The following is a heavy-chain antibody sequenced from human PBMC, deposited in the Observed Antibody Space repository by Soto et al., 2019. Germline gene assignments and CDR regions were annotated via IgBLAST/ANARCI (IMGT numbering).Heavy chain of an antibody. D-gene: IGHD5-18*01. J-gene: IGHJ6*02. CDR2: IIPIFGTA. CDR1: GGTFSSYA. Sequence: GASVKVSCKASGGTFSSYAISWVRQAPGQGLEWMGGIIPIFGTANYAQKFQGRVTITADESTSTAYMELSSLRSEDTAVYYCERGGYRPTPGISTENGYSYGPQDYYYYYGMDVWGQGTTVTVSS. V-gene: IGHV1-69*13. CDR3: ERGGYRPTPGISTENGYSYGPQDYYYYYGMDV.